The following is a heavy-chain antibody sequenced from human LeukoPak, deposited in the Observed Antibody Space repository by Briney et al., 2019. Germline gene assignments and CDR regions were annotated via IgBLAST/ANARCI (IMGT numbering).Heavy chain of an antibody. CDR3: ARDDGSYYEVPFDY. J-gene: IGHJ4*02. Sequence: PGTSLRLSCAASGFIFSSYAMNWVRQAPGKGLEWVSYISSSGSTIYYADSVKGRFTISRDNAKNSLYLQMNSLRAEDTAVYYCARDDGSYYEVPFDYWGQGTLVTVSS. CDR1: GFIFSSYA. D-gene: IGHD1-26*01. V-gene: IGHV3-48*03. CDR2: ISSSGSTI.